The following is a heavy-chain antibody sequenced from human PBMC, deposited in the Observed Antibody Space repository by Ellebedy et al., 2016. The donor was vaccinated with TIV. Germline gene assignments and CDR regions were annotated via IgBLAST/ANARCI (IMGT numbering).Heavy chain of an antibody. CDR2: INPSGGGT. Sequence: ASVKVSCXASGYIFTSYYMHWVRQAPGQGLEWMGIINPSGGGTTYAQKFQGRVTMTSDTSTSTLYMQLSSLRSEDTAIYYCARDSIDLYSSGWQGVFDIWGQGTMVTVSS. D-gene: IGHD6-19*01. J-gene: IGHJ3*02. CDR1: GYIFTSYY. V-gene: IGHV1-46*01. CDR3: ARDSIDLYSSGWQGVFDI.